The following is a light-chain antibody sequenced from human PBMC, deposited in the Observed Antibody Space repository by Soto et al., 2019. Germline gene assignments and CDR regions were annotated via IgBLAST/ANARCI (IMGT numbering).Light chain of an antibody. J-gene: IGKJ2*01. Sequence: DIQMTQSPSTLSASVGDRVTITCQAIQDITNYLNWYQQKPGRAPKLLIYDASNLKTGVPSRFSGGGSGTDFTFTISRLQPDDIATYFCQHYNSLPFTFGQGTKLEMK. CDR3: QHYNSLPFT. V-gene: IGKV1-33*01. CDR1: QDITNY. CDR2: DAS.